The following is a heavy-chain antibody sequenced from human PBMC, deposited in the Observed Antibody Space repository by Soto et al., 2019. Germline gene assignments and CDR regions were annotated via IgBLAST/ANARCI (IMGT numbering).Heavy chain of an antibody. D-gene: IGHD4-17*01. Sequence: QVQLVQSGAEVKKPGSSVKVSCKASGVTFSSYAISWVRQAPGQGLEWMGGIIPIFGTPNYAQKFQGRVTITADISTSTAYMELSSLRSEDTAVYYCARDPDYGGNSGLGLVDYWGQGTLVTVSS. CDR2: IIPIFGTP. V-gene: IGHV1-69*06. CDR3: ARDPDYGGNSGLGLVDY. CDR1: GVTFSSYA. J-gene: IGHJ4*02.